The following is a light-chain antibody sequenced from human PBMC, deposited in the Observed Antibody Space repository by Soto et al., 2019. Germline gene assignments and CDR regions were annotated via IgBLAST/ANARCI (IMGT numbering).Light chain of an antibody. CDR3: MQALQTPWT. J-gene: IGKJ1*01. CDR2: LGS. Sequence: DLVMTQSPLSLPVTPGEPASISCRSSQSLLHSNGYNYLDWYLQKPGQSPQLLICLGSNRASGVPDRFSGSGSGTDFTLRISRVEAEDVGVYYCMQALQTPWTFGQGTKVEIK. V-gene: IGKV2-28*01. CDR1: QSLLHSNGYNY.